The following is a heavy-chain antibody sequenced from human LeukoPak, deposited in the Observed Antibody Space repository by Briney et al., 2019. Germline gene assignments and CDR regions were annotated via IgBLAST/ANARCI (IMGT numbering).Heavy chain of an antibody. J-gene: IGHJ4*02. CDR1: GFTFSSYS. D-gene: IGHD2-15*01. V-gene: IGHV3-21*01. Sequence: GGSLRLSCAASGFTFSSYSMNWVRQAPGKGLEWVSSISSSSSYIYYADSVKGRFTISRDNAKNSLYLQMNSLRAEDTAVYYCARDSGRGGGSCHYWGQGTLVTVSS. CDR3: ARDSGRGGGSCHY. CDR2: ISSSSSYI.